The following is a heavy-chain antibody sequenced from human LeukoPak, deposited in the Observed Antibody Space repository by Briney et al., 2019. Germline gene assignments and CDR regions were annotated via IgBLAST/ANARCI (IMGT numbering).Heavy chain of an antibody. CDR3: ARDCGGGSCYGPYDALDI. V-gene: IGHV3-48*03. D-gene: IGHD2-15*01. CDR2: ISSSGSTI. CDR1: GFTFSSYE. Sequence: PGGSLRLSCAASGFTFSSYEMNWVRQAPGKGLEWVSYISSSGSTIYYADSVKGRFTISRDNAKNSLYLQMNSLRAEDTAVYYCARDCGGGSCYGPYDALDIWGQGTMVTVSS. J-gene: IGHJ3*02.